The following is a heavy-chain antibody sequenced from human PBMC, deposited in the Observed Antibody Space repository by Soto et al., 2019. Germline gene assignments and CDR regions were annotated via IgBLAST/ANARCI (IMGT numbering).Heavy chain of an antibody. Sequence: SETLSLTCAVYGGSFSGYYWSWIRQPPGKGLEWIGEINHSGSTNYNPSLKSRVTISVDTSKNQFSLKLSSVTAADTAVYYCALAPPRRRFLGKYFDSWGQEPLVTVS. D-gene: IGHD3-3*01. CDR2: INHSGST. J-gene: IGHJ4*02. CDR1: GGSFSGYY. CDR3: ALAPPRRRFLGKYFDS. V-gene: IGHV4-34*01.